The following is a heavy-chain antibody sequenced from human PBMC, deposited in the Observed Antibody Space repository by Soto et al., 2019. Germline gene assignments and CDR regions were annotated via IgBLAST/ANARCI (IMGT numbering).Heavy chain of an antibody. J-gene: IGHJ6*03. CDR2: INDSGNI. D-gene: IGHD3-10*01. V-gene: IGHV4-34*01. Sequence: QVQLQQWGAGLLKPSETLSLTCAVYDGSFSGYQWSWIRQTPGKGLEWIGGINDSGNINYNPSLKSRVTILVDSPKKQISLRLSSVTAAATAVYYCARGLIMWFGELSRRGGYYSYMDVWGKGTTVTVSS. CDR3: ARGLIMWFGELSRRGGYYSYMDV. CDR1: DGSFSGYQ.